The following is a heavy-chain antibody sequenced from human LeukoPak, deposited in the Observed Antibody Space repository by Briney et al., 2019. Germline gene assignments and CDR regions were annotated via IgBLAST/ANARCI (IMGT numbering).Heavy chain of an antibody. CDR3: ARDLCKYSSSCGGMDV. CDR2: MNPNSGNT. CDR1: GHTFTTND. D-gene: IGHD6-6*01. V-gene: IGHV1-8*01. Sequence: GASVKVSCKTSGHTFTTNDINWVRQATGQGLEWMGWMNPNSGNTGYAQKFQGRVTMTRNTSISTAYMELSSLRSEDTAVYYCARDLCKYSSSCGGMDVWGQGTTVTVSS. J-gene: IGHJ6*02.